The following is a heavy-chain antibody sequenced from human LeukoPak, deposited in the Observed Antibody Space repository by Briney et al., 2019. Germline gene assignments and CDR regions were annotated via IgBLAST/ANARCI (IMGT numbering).Heavy chain of an antibody. CDR2: IYYSGST. CDR3: ARGGPPGYYYDYYMDV. V-gene: IGHV4-59*01. CDR1: GGSINSYY. Sequence: PSETLSLTCTVSGGSINSYYWSWIRQTPGKGLEWIGYIYYSGSTNFNPSLKSRVTISVDTSKNQFSLKMSSVTAADTAVYFCARGGPPGYYYDYYMDVWGKGTTVTISS. J-gene: IGHJ6*03.